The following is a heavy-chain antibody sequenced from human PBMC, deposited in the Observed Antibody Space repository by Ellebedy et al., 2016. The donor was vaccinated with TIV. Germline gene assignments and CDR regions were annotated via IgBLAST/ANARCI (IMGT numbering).Heavy chain of an antibody. Sequence: GGSLRLSCAASGFTFSSYAMSWVRQAPGKGLEWVSAISGSGGSTYYADSVKGRFTISRDNSKNTLYLQMNSLRAEDTAVNYGAKVRGYCSGGSCLLAFDYWGQGTLVTVSS. D-gene: IGHD2-15*01. CDR3: AKVRGYCSGGSCLLAFDY. CDR1: GFTFSSYA. V-gene: IGHV3-23*01. J-gene: IGHJ4*02. CDR2: ISGSGGST.